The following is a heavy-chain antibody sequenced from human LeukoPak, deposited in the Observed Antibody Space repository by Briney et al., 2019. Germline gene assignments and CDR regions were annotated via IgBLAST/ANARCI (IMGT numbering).Heavy chain of an antibody. CDR2: VSSSSSTI. Sequence: GGALRLSCAPSGCTFCSYIMNWVRQAPGKGLEWVSYVSSSSSTIYYADSVQGRFTISRDNAKNSLYLQMHSLRAEDTAVYYCARDLFYYGSGSFDYWGQGTLVTVSS. CDR3: ARDLFYYGSGSFDY. V-gene: IGHV3-48*01. J-gene: IGHJ4*02. D-gene: IGHD3-10*01. CDR1: GCTFCSYI.